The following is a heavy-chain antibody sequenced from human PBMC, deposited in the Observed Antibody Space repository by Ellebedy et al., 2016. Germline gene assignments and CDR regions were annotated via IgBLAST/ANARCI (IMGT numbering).Heavy chain of an antibody. CDR2: INHSGST. V-gene: IGHV4-34*01. J-gene: IGHJ4*02. D-gene: IGHD6-13*01. Sequence: SETLSLXCAVYGGSFSGYYWSWIRQPPGKGLEWIGEINHSGSTNYNPSLKSRVTISVDTSKNQFSLKLSSVTAADTAVYYCARAAHFFHSSWYSYWGQGTLVTVSS. CDR1: GGSFSGYY. CDR3: ARAAHFFHSSWYSY.